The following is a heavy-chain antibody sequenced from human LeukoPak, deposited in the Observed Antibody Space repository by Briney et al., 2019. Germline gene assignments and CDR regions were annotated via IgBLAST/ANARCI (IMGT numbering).Heavy chain of an antibody. CDR2: ISSNGGST. CDR1: GFTFSSYA. CDR3: ARDAQPDTGYHIT. Sequence: GGSLRLSCAASGFTFSSYAMHWVRQAPGKGLEYVSTISSNGGSTYYANSVKGRFTISRDNSKNTLYLQMGSLRAEDMAVYYCARDAQPDTGYHITWGQGTLVTVSS. V-gene: IGHV3-64*01. J-gene: IGHJ5*02. D-gene: IGHD3-9*01.